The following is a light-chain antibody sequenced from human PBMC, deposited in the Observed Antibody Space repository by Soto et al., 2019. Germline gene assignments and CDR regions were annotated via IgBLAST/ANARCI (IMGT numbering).Light chain of an antibody. CDR2: DVS. CDR3: ISYTSSSTLVV. V-gene: IGLV2-14*01. CDR1: SSDGGGYNY. Sequence: QSALTQPASVSGSPGQSITISCTGTSSDGGGYNYVSWYQQHPGKAPKLMIYDVSNRPSGVSNRFSGSKSGNTASLTISGLPAEDEADYYCISYTSSSTLVVFGGVTKLTVL. J-gene: IGLJ2*01.